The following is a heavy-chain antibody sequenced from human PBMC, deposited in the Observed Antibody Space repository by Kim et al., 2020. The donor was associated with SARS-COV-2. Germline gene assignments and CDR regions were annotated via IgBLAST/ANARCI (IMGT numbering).Heavy chain of an antibody. CDR3: AKQFPNSGYDSGYYFDY. CDR1: GFTFSSYA. D-gene: IGHD5-12*01. V-gene: IGHV3-23*01. CDR2: ISGSGGST. Sequence: GGSLRLSCAASGFTFSSYAMSWVRQAPGKGLEWVSAISGSGGSTYYADSVKGRFTISRDNSKNTLYLQMNSLRAEDTAVYYCAKQFPNSGYDSGYYFDYWGQGTLVTVSS. J-gene: IGHJ4*02.